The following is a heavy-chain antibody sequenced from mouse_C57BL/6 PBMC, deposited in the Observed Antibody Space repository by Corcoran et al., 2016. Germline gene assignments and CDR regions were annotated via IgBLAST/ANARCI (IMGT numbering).Heavy chain of an antibody. V-gene: IGHV1-76*01. CDR2: IYPGSGNT. J-gene: IGHJ1*03. D-gene: IGHD1-1*01. CDR3: ARDGSRYWDFDV. Sequence: QVQLKQSGAELVRPGASVKLSCKASGYTFTDYYINWVKQRPGQGLEWIARIYPGSGNTYYNEKFKGKATLTAEKSSSTAYMQLSSLTSEDSAVYFCARDGSRYWDFDVWGTGTTVTVSS. CDR1: GYTFTDYY.